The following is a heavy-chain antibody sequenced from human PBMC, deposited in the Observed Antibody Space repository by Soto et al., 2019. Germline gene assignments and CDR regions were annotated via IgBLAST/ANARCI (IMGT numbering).Heavy chain of an antibody. J-gene: IGHJ3*02. V-gene: IGHV4-30-2*01. CDR1: GGSISSGCYS. CDR3: ARVRSGIVGSQGALDI. Sequence: PSYTLSLTCAVSGGSISSGCYSWSWICQPPGKGLEWIGYIYHSVSTYYNRSLKSRVTISVDRSKNQFSLKLSSVTDADKAVNYCARVRSGIVGSQGALDIWGQG. D-gene: IGHD1-26*01. CDR2: IYHSVST.